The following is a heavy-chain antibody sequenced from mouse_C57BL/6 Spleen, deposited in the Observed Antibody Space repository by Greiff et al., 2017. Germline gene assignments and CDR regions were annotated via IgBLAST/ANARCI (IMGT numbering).Heavy chain of an antibody. CDR1: GYSITSGYY. J-gene: IGHJ3*01. CDR3: AREGDYEFAY. CDR2: ISYDGSN. D-gene: IGHD2-4*01. Sequence: EVQRVESGPGLVKPSQSLSLTCSVTGYSITSGYYWNWIRQFPGNKLEWMGYISYDGSNNYNPSLKNRISITRDTSKNQFFLKLNSVTTEDTATXYCAREGDYEFAYWGQGTLVTVSA. V-gene: IGHV3-6*01.